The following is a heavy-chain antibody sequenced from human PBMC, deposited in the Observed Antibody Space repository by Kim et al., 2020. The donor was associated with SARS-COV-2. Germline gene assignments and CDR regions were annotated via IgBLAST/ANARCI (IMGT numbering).Heavy chain of an antibody. CDR3: AKDLLNYYDSSGYPDY. Sequence: GGSLRLSCAASGFTFSSYAMSWVRQAPGKGLEWVSAISGSGGSTYYADSVKGRFTISRDNSKNTLYLQMNSLRAEDTAVYYCAKDLLNYYDSSGYPDYWGQGTLVTVSS. V-gene: IGHV3-23*01. CDR1: GFTFSSYA. J-gene: IGHJ4*02. CDR2: ISGSGGST. D-gene: IGHD3-22*01.